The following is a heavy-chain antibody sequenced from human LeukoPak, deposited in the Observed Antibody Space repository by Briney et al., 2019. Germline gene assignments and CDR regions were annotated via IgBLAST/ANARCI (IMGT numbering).Heavy chain of an antibody. D-gene: IGHD3-10*01. J-gene: IGHJ4*02. V-gene: IGHV3-30-3*02. CDR1: GFTFSSYA. CDR2: ISYDGSNK. Sequence: PGRSLRLSCAASGFTFSSYAMHWVRQAPGKGLEWVAVISYDGSNKYYADSVKGRFTISRDNSKNTLSLQMNSLRAEDTAVYYCAKSIYGTGSYYINPFDSWGQGTLVTVSS. CDR3: AKSIYGTGSYYINPFDS.